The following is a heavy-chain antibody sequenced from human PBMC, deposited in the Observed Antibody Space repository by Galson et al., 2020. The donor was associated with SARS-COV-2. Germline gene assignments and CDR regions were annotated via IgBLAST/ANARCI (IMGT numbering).Heavy chain of an antibody. J-gene: IGHJ6*03. CDR3: ARGIVGRGYYYYMDV. Sequence: DYSGSTYYNPSLKSRVTISVDTSNNQFSLNVNSVTAADTAVYYCARGIVGRGYYYYMDVWGKGTTVTVSS. CDR2: DYSGST. D-gene: IGHD1-26*01. V-gene: IGHV4-31*02.